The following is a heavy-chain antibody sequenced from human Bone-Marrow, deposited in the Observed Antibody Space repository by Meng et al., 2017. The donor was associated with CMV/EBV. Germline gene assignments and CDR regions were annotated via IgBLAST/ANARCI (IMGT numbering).Heavy chain of an antibody. V-gene: IGHV4-59*11. CDR1: GGSISSHY. D-gene: IGHD6-13*01. CDR3: SRVGYYYYYGMDV. Sequence: GSLRLSCTVSGGSISSHYWSWIRQPPGKGLEWIGYIYYSGSTNYNPSLKSRVTISVDTSKNQYSLKLSSVTAADTAVYYCSRVGYYYYYGMDVWGQGTTVTVSS. CDR2: IYYSGST. J-gene: IGHJ6*02.